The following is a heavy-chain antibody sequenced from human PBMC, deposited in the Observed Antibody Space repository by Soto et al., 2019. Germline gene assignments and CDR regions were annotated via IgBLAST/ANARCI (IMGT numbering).Heavy chain of an antibody. J-gene: IGHJ6*02. CDR1: GGSISSGGYY. V-gene: IGHV4-31*03. CDR3: ARDQRYFDWYGMDV. Sequence: QVQLQESGPGLVKPSQTLSLTCTVSGGSISSGGYYWSWIRQHPGKGLEWIGYIYYSGSTYYNPSLKSRVTIAVDTSKNQFSLKLSSVTAADTAVYYCARDQRYFDWYGMDVWGQGTTVTVSS. CDR2: IYYSGST. D-gene: IGHD3-9*01.